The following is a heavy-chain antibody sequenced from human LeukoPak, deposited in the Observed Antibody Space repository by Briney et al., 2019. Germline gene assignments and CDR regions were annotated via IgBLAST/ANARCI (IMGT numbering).Heavy chain of an antibody. J-gene: IGHJ5*02. Sequence: SETLSLTCTVSGGSISSSGYYWSWIRQHPGKGLEWIGYIYYSGSTYYNPSLKSRVTISVDTSKNQFSLKLSSVTAADTAVYYCAREGLAPTANRWFDPWGQGTLVTVSS. CDR3: AREGLAPTANRWFDP. D-gene: IGHD4-17*01. CDR1: GGSISSSGYY. CDR2: IYYSGST. V-gene: IGHV4-31*03.